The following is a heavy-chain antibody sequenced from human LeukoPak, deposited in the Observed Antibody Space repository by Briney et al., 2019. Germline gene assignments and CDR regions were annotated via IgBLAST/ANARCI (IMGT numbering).Heavy chain of an antibody. CDR1: GLAFSIYW. Sequence: PGGSLRLSCAASGLAFSIYWMSWVRQAPGKGLEWVANIKQDGSEKYYVDSVKGRFTISRDNAKNSLYLQMNSLRAEDTAVYYCARENPYSSSSPMWYWGQGTLVTVSS. V-gene: IGHV3-7*01. J-gene: IGHJ4*02. CDR3: ARENPYSSSSPMWY. CDR2: IKQDGSEK. D-gene: IGHD6-6*01.